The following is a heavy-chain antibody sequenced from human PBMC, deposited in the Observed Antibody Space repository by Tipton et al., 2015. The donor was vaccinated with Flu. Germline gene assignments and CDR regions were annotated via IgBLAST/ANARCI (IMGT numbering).Heavy chain of an antibody. CDR3: AKDQCSGGSCYRSPDY. Sequence: SLRLSCAASGFTFSNYAMHWVRQAPGKGLEYVSAISDDGGITHFANSVKGRFTISRDNSKNTLYLQMGGLRAEDMAVYYCAKDQCSGGSCYRSPDYWGQGALVTVSS. J-gene: IGHJ4*02. CDR1: GFTFSNYA. D-gene: IGHD2-15*01. CDR2: ISDDGGIT. V-gene: IGHV3-64*01.